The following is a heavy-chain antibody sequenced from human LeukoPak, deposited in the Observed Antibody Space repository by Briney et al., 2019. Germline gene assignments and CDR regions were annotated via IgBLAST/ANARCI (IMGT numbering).Heavy chain of an antibody. CDR1: GYTFTSYA. CDR3: AREGLAYCGIDCYYYFDY. D-gene: IGHD2-21*02. V-gene: IGHV1-3*03. CDR2: INAGNGNT. J-gene: IGHJ4*02. Sequence: ASVKVSCKASGYTFTSYAMHCVRQAPGQRLEWMGWINAGNGNTKYSQEFQGRVTITRDTSASTAYMELSSLRSEDMAVYYCAREGLAYCGIDCYYYFDYWGQGTLVTASS.